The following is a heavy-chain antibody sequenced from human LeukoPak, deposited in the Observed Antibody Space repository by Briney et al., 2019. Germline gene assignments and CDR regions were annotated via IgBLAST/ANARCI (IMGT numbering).Heavy chain of an antibody. CDR3: ARDLYGDYSPFDY. Sequence: ETLSLTCTVSGGSISSSSYYWGWIRQAPGKGLEWVANIKQDGSEKHYVDSVKGRFTISRDNAKNSLYLQMNSLRAEDTAVYYCARDLYGDYSPFDYWGQGTLVTVSS. D-gene: IGHD4-17*01. CDR2: IKQDGSEK. V-gene: IGHV3-7*04. J-gene: IGHJ4*02. CDR1: GGSISSSSYY.